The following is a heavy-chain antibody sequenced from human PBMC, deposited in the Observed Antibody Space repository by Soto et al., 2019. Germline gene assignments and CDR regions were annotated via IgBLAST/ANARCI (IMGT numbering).Heavy chain of an antibody. CDR3: AKEPVGPDWYFDL. CDR2: ISGSGIST. Sequence: DVQLLESGGGLVQPGGSLRLSCAAFGFTFRSYAMSWVAQAPGKGREWVSGISGSGISTHYADSVKGRFTVSRDNSKNTLYLQMNSLRAEDTAVYNCAKEPVGPDWYFDLWGRGTLVTVSS. CDR1: GFTFRSYA. V-gene: IGHV3-23*01. J-gene: IGHJ2*01.